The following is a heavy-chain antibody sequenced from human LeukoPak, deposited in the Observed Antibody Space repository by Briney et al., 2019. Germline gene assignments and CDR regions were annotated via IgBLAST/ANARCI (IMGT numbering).Heavy chain of an antibody. CDR3: ARGDFKYYDYVWGSQRSGYIDY. CDR1: GYTFTSYD. CDR2: MNPNSGNT. Sequence: GASVKVSCKASGYTFTSYDINWVRQATGQGLEWMGWMNPNSGNTGYAQKFQGRVTMTRSTFISTAYMELSSLRSEDTAVYYCARGDFKYYDYVWGSQRSGYIDYWGQGTLVTVSS. J-gene: IGHJ4*02. V-gene: IGHV1-8*01. D-gene: IGHD3-16*01.